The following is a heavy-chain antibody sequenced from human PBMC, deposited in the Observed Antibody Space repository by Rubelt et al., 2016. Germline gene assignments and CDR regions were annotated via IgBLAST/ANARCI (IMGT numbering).Heavy chain of an antibody. CDR3: ARVGTAMVTT. V-gene: IGHV1-69*04. Sequence: SWVRQAPGQGLEWMGRIITILGIANYAQKFQGRVTITADKSTSTAYMELSSLRSEDTAVYYCARVGTAMVTTWGQGTLVTVSS. D-gene: IGHD5-18*01. CDR2: IITILGIA. J-gene: IGHJ5*02.